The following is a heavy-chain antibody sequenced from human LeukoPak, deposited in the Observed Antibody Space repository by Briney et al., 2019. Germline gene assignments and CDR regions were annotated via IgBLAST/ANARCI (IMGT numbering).Heavy chain of an antibody. CDR2: IYYSGSI. CDR3: ARHGGDIPMVRGELKNWFDP. CDR1: GGSISSYY. J-gene: IGHJ5*02. V-gene: IGHV4-59*08. Sequence: SETLSLTCTVSGGSISSYYWSWLRQPPGKGLEWIGYIYYSGSINYNPSLKSRVTISVDTSKNQFSLKLSSVTAADTAVYYCARHGGDIPMVRGELKNWFDPWGQGTLVTVSS. D-gene: IGHD3-10*01.